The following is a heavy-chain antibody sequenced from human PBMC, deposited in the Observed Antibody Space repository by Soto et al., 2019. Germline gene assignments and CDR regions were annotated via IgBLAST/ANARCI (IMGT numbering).Heavy chain of an antibody. J-gene: IGHJ6*02. CDR3: ARGGYYDSSGARNYHYYGMDV. Sequence: QAQLVQSGAEVKKPGASVKVSCKASGYSFSSYGITWVRQAPGQGLEWLGWISPYNDDTKYAQRLQGRVTTNTHTSTRTAYMYIRGLRSDDTAIYYCARGGYYDSSGARNYHYYGMDVWGQGTTVTVSS. CDR2: ISPYNDDT. D-gene: IGHD3-22*01. V-gene: IGHV1-18*01. CDR1: GYSFSSYG.